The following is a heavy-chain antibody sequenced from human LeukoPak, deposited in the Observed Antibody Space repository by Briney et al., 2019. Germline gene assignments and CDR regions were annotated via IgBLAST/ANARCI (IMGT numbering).Heavy chain of an antibody. J-gene: IGHJ4*02. CDR2: IIPIFGTA. Sequence: AASVKVSCKASGYTFTGYYMHWVRQAPGQGLEWMGGIIPIFGTANYAQKFQGRVTITADKSTSTAYMELSSLRSEDTAVYYCASNMRAMTCWGQGTLVTVSS. V-gene: IGHV1-69*06. CDR1: GYTFTGYY. D-gene: IGHD2-21*02. CDR3: ASNMRAMTC.